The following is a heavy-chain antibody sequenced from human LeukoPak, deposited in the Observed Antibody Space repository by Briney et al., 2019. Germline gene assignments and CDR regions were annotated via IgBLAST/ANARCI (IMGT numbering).Heavy chain of an antibody. CDR3: ARSALSLEPYYYYYMDV. J-gene: IGHJ6*03. CDR1: RGTFSSYA. CDR2: IIPIFGTA. V-gene: IGHV1-69*05. D-gene: IGHD1-14*01. Sequence: SVKLSCKPSRGTFSSYAISWVRQAPGQGLGWMGGIIPIFGTANYAQKFQGRVTITTDESTSTAYMELSSLRSEDTAVYYCARSALSLEPYYYYYMDVWGKGTTVTVSS.